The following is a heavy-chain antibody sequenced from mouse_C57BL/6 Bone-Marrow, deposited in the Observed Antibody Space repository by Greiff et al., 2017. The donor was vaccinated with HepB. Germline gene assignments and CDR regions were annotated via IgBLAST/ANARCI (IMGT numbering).Heavy chain of an antibody. CDR3: ARNDGYSWYFDV. Sequence: EVQLQQSVAELVRPGASVKLSCTASGFNIKNTYMHWVKQRPEQGLEWIGRIDPANGNTKYAPKFQGKATITADASSNTAYLQLSSLTSEDAAIDYCARNDGYSWYFDVWGTGTTVTVSS. CDR2: IDPANGNT. J-gene: IGHJ1*03. D-gene: IGHD2-3*01. V-gene: IGHV14-3*01. CDR1: GFNIKNTY.